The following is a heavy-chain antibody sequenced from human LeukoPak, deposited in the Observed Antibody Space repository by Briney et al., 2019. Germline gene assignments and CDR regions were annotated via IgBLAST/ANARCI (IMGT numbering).Heavy chain of an antibody. Sequence: ASVKVSCKASGYTFTSYAMHWVRQAPGQRLEWMGWINAGNGNTKYSQKFQGRVTITMDTSTSTAYMELSSLRSEDTAVYYCATNSVRYSYGYVDYWGQGTLVTVSS. CDR1: GYTFTSYA. CDR3: ATNSVRYSYGYVDY. J-gene: IGHJ4*02. D-gene: IGHD5-18*01. CDR2: INAGNGNT. V-gene: IGHV1-3*01.